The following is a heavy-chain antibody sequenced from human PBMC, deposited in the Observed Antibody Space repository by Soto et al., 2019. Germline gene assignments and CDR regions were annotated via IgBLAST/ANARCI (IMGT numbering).Heavy chain of an antibody. D-gene: IGHD3-10*01. V-gene: IGHV3-23*01. Sequence: EVQLLESGGDLVQPGGSLRLSCAASGLTFSSYAMSWVRQAPGKGLEWVAVISGSGGYTDYADSVKGRFTISRDNSKNTLYLQMNSLRAEYTALYYWAKRFRGVLLNPEVDWGQGTLVTVSS. J-gene: IGHJ4*02. CDR3: AKRFRGVLLNPEVD. CDR1: GLTFSSYA. CDR2: ISGSGGYT.